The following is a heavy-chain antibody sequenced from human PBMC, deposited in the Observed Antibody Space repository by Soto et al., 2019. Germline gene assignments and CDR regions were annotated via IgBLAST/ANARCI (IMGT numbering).Heavy chain of an antibody. D-gene: IGHD3-3*01. CDR1: GFTFTTYW. CDR3: AREKSGYYDF. J-gene: IGHJ4*02. V-gene: IGHV1-46*01. CDR2: ISPTAHYT. Sequence: GASVKVSCKASGFTFTTYWMHWVRQAPGQGLEWMGVISPTAHYTGYAQKFQGRVTMTRNTSISTVYMELSSLRSEDTAVYYCAREKSGYYDFWGQGTLVTVSS.